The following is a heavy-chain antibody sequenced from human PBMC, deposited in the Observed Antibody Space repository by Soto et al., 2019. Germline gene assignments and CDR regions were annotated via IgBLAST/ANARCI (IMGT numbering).Heavy chain of an antibody. CDR3: ARMDSSGYVFDY. J-gene: IGHJ4*02. V-gene: IGHV4-31*03. CDR2: IYYSGST. Sequence: PSETLSLTCTVSGGSISSGGYYWSWIRQHPGKGLEWIGYIYYSGSTYYNPSLKSRVTISVDTSKNQFSLKLSSVTAADTAVYYCARMDSSGYVFDYWGQGTLVTVSS. CDR1: GGSISSGGYY. D-gene: IGHD3-22*01.